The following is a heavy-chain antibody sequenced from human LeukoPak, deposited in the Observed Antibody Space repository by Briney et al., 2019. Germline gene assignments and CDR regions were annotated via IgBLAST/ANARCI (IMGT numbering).Heavy chain of an antibody. Sequence: ASVKVSCKASGYTFTSYDINWVRQATGQGLEWMGWMNPNSGNTGYAQKFQGRVTMTRNTSISTAYMELSSLRSEDTAVYYCARAGGYRGYDGAWGQGTLVTVSS. CDR3: ARAGGYRGYDGA. V-gene: IGHV1-8*01. D-gene: IGHD5-12*01. CDR2: MNPNSGNT. CDR1: GYTFTSYD. J-gene: IGHJ5*02.